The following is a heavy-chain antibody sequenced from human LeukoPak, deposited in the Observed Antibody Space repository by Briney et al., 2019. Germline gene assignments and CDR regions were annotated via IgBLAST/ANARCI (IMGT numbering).Heavy chain of an antibody. J-gene: IGHJ6*02. D-gene: IGHD6-19*01. CDR3: ARAKQWLVQLFYSGMDV. Sequence: PGGSLRLSCAASGFSFSSYSMNWVRQAPGKGLEWVSYISSSSSTIYYVDSVKGRFTISRDNAKNSLYLQMNSLRAEDTAVYYCARAKQWLVQLFYSGMDVWGQGTTVTVTS. CDR1: GFSFSSYS. CDR2: ISSSSSTI. V-gene: IGHV3-48*01.